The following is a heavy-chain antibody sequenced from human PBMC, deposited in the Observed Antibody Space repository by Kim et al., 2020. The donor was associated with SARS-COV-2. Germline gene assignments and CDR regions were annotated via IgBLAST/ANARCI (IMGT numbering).Heavy chain of an antibody. CDR1: GFTFSSYA. V-gene: IGHV3-23*01. D-gene: IGHD3-3*01. J-gene: IGHJ4*02. CDR3: AKVAPRDVLRFLEWLSILPFDC. CDR2: ISGSGGST. Sequence: GGSLRLSCAASGFTFSSYAMSWVRQAPGKGLEWVSAISGSGGSTYYADSVKGRFTISRDNSKNTLYLQMNSLRAEDTAVYYCAKVAPRDVLRFLEWLSILPFDCWGQGTLVTVSS.